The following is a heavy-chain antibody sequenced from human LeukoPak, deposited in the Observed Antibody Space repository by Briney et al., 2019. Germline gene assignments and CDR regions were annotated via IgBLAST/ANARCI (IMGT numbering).Heavy chain of an antibody. J-gene: IGHJ4*02. CDR1: GYTFTSFD. V-gene: IGHV1-8*01. Sequence: ASVKVSCKASGYTFTSFDFNWVRQATGQGLEWMGWMKSNNGHTGYAQKFQGRVTMTRDTSISTAYMELSSLRSEDTAVYYCARGKDTVMGNRNYFDYWGQGTLVTVSS. CDR3: ARGKDTVMGNRNYFDY. CDR2: MKSNNGHT. D-gene: IGHD5-18*01.